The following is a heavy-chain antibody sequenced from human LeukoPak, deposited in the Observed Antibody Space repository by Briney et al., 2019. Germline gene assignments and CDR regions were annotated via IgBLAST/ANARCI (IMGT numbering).Heavy chain of an antibody. CDR1: GSTFGDYA. Sequence: GGSPRLSCTASGSTFGDYAMSWVRQAPGKGLEWVGFIRSKAYGGTTEYAASVKGRFTTSRDDSKSIAYLQMNSLKTEDTAVYYCTRDRYGDLLRGGYYYYYGMDVWGQGTTVTVSS. D-gene: IGHD4-17*01. CDR3: TRDRYGDLLRGGYYYYYGMDV. CDR2: IRSKAYGGTT. J-gene: IGHJ6*02. V-gene: IGHV3-49*04.